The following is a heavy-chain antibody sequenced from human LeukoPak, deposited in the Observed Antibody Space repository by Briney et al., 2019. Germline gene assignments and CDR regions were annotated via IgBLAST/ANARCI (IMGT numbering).Heavy chain of an antibody. V-gene: IGHV3-23*01. D-gene: IGHD6-13*01. J-gene: IGHJ5*02. CDR1: GFTFSSYA. Sequence: GGSLRLSCAASGFTFSSYAMSWVRQAPGKGLEWVSAISGSGGSTYYADSVMGRFTISRDNSKNTLYLQMNSLRAEDTAVYYCAKDYLLQQLILEGWFDPWGQGTLVTVSS. CDR2: ISGSGGST. CDR3: AKDYLLQQLILEGWFDP.